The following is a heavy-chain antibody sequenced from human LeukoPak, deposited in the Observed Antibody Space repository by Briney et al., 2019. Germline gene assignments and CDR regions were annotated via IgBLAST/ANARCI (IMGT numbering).Heavy chain of an antibody. CDR3: ARSGFGSGISFDL. V-gene: IGHV1-3*03. D-gene: IGHD3-10*01. Sequence: ASVKVSCKASGYTFTSYAMHWVRQAPGQRLEWMGWINAGNGNTKYSQEFQGRVTMTRDTSITTAYMELSSLRSEDTAVYYCARSGFGSGISFDLWGQGTLVTVSS. CDR2: INAGNGNT. CDR1: GYTFTSYA. J-gene: IGHJ5*02.